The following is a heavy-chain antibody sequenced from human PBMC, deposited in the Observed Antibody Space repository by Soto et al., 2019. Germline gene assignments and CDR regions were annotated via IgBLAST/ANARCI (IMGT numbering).Heavy chain of an antibody. CDR3: AKDSGFWSGYPDY. CDR2: ISYDGSNK. D-gene: IGHD3-3*01. V-gene: IGHV3-30*18. Sequence: QVQLVESGGGVVQPGRSLRLSCAASGFTFSSYGMHWVRQAPGKGLVWVAVISYDGSNKYYADSVKGRFTISRDNSKNTLYLQMNSLRAEDTAGYYCAKDSGFWSGYPDYWGQGTLVTVSS. J-gene: IGHJ4*02. CDR1: GFTFSSYG.